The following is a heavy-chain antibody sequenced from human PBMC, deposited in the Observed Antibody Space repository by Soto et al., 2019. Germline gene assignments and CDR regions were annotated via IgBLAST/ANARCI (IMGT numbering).Heavy chain of an antibody. Sequence: SETLSLTCTVSGGSISSGGYYWSWIRQHPGKGLEWIGYIYYSGSTYYNPSLKSRVTISVDTSKNQFSLKLSSVTAAGTAVYYCASYGSGHYYSYGMDVWGQGTTVTVSS. J-gene: IGHJ6*02. D-gene: IGHD3-10*01. V-gene: IGHV4-31*03. CDR1: GGSISSGGYY. CDR3: ASYGSGHYYSYGMDV. CDR2: IYYSGST.